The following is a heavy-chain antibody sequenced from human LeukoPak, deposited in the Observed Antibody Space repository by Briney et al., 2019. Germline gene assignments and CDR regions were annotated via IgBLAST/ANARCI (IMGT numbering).Heavy chain of an antibody. V-gene: IGHV3-74*01. Sequence: PGGSLRLSCAASGFTFSSYWMHWVRQATGKGLVWVSRINSDGSSTRYADSVEGRFTISRDNAKNTLYLQMNSLTAEDTAVYYCARVLVAYCGGDCYSAVDYWGQGTPVTVSS. D-gene: IGHD2-21*02. J-gene: IGHJ4*02. CDR2: INSDGSST. CDR3: ARVLVAYCGGDCYSAVDY. CDR1: GFTFSSYW.